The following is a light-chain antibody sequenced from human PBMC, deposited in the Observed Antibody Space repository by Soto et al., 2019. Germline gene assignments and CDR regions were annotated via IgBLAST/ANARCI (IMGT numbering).Light chain of an antibody. V-gene: IGLV1-44*01. CDR1: TSNFGSNS. Sequence: QSVLTQSPSASGTPGQRFTISCSGSTSNFGSNSVNWYQQLPGTAPKVVIYGNNQRPSGVPDRFSGSKSGTSASLAISGLQSDDEADYYCAAWDDSVKGVLFGGGTKLTVL. CDR3: AAWDDSVKGVL. CDR2: GNN. J-gene: IGLJ2*01.